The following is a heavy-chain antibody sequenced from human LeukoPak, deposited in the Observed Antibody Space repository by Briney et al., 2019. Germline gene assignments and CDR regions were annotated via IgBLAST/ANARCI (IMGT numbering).Heavy chain of an antibody. J-gene: IGHJ4*02. CDR3: ARGTRYSSSWYDY. CDR2: ISSSGSTI. D-gene: IGHD6-13*01. Sequence: GGSLRLSCAASGFTFSSYEMNWVRQAPGKGLEWVSYISSSGSTIYYADSVKGRSTISRDNAKNSLYLQMNSLRAEDTAVYYCARGTRYSSSWYDYWGQGTLVTVSS. CDR1: GFTFSSYE. V-gene: IGHV3-48*03.